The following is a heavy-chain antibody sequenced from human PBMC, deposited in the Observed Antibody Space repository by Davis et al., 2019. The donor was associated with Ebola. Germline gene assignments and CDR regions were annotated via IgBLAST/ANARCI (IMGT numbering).Heavy chain of an antibody. CDR2: IYYSGST. CDR3: ASSDPPRPYYYGMDV. CDR1: GGSISSYY. Sequence: PSETLSLTCTVSGGSISSYYWSWIRQPPGKGLEWIGYIYYSGSTNYNPSLKSRVTISVDTSKNQFSLKLSSVTAADTAVYYCASSDPPRPYYYGMDVWGQGTTVTVSS. V-gene: IGHV4-59*08. J-gene: IGHJ6*02.